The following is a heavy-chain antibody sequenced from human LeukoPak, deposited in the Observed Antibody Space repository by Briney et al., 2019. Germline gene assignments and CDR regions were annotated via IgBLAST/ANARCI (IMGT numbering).Heavy chain of an antibody. CDR1: GFTFSSYA. D-gene: IGHD1-26*01. CDR3: AKENGTYYGGVDY. Sequence: PGRSLRLSCAASGFTFSSYAMHWVRQAPGKGLEWVAVISYDGSNKYYADSVKGRFTISRDNSKNTLYLQMNSLRAADTAVYYCAKENGTYYGGVDYWGQGTLVTVSS. J-gene: IGHJ4*02. CDR2: ISYDGSNK. V-gene: IGHV3-30-3*01.